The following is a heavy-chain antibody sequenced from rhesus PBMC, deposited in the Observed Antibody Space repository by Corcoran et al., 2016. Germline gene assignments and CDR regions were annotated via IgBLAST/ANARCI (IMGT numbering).Heavy chain of an antibody. D-gene: IGHD4-23*01. CDR2: INSGGGST. V-gene: IGHV3S42*01. Sequence: EVQLVESGGGLAKPGGSLRLSCAASGFTFSNYWMNWVRQTPGKGLEWISAINSGGGSTYYADPVKGRFTISRDNSKNTLSLQMNSLRAEDTAVYYCAKEPEYTNWGYYFDYWGQGVLVTVSS. CDR3: AKEPEYTNWGYYFDY. J-gene: IGHJ4*01. CDR1: GFTFSNYW.